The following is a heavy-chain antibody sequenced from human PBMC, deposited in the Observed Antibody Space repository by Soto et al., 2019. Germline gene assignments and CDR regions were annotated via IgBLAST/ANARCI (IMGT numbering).Heavy chain of an antibody. Sequence: SETLSLTCTVSGGSISSYYWSWIRQPPGKGLEWIGYIYYSGSTNYNPSLKSRVTISVDTSKNQFSLKLSSVTAADTAVYYCARSPNYPDAFDIWGQGTMVTVSS. V-gene: IGHV4-59*01. D-gene: IGHD4-4*01. CDR2: IYYSGST. J-gene: IGHJ3*02. CDR1: GGSISSYY. CDR3: ARSPNYPDAFDI.